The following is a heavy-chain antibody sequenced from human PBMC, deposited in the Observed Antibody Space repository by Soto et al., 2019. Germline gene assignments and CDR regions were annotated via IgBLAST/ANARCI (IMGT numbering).Heavy chain of an antibody. CDR1: GYSFTGHY. CDR3: GRGRSGQIVVFY. J-gene: IGHJ4*02. Sequence: ASVKVSCKASGYSFTGHYIHLVRQAPEQGPXGMXXIXXEXGXXXYXXXFQGRVTMTMDTSITTVYMELNNLRPDDTAIYYCGRGRSGQIVVFYWGQGTPVTASS. D-gene: IGHD1-26*01. V-gene: IGHV1-2*02. CDR2: IXXEXGXX.